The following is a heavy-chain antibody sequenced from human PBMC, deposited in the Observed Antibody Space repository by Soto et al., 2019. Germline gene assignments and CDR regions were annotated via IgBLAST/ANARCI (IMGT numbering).Heavy chain of an antibody. J-gene: IGHJ4*02. CDR2: MNPNTGNS. V-gene: IGHV1-8*01. Sequence: ASVKVSCKAFGYTFTSYDIYWVRQATGQGLEWMGWMNPNTGNSAYAQKFQGRVTVTSDTSINTVHMELSSLRSEDTAVYYCARRAETNGWNGFGADKYYFDFWGQGTLVTASS. CDR1: GYTFTSYD. CDR3: ARRAETNGWNGFGADKYYFDF. D-gene: IGHD1-1*01.